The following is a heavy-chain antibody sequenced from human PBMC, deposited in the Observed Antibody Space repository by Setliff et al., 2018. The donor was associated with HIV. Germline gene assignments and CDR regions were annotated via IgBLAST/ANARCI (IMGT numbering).Heavy chain of an antibody. V-gene: IGHV4-34*01. D-gene: IGHD5-18*01. CDR1: NGSFSGYY. CDR2: INDSGST. J-gene: IGHJ4*02. CDR3: AAWGPRYSYAPYFFDS. Sequence: SETLSLTCAVYNGSFSGYYWTWIRQPPGKGLEWIGEINDSGSTNYSPSLKSRVAISVDASRNQFSLRLSSVTAADTAVYYCAAWGPRYSYAPYFFDSWGQGTLVTVSS.